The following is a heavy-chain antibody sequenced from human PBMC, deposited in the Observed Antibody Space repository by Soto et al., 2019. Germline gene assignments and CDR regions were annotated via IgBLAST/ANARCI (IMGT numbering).Heavy chain of an antibody. V-gene: IGHV4-28*03. Sequence: SETLSLSCAGSGYSISSSNGWGWIREAPGKGLEWIGYIYYSGSTYYNPSLKSRVTMSVDTSKNQFSLKLSSVTAADTAVYFCARARRGYSYSYRHYWGQGTLVTVS. D-gene: IGHD5-18*01. CDR1: GYSISSSNG. J-gene: IGHJ4*02. CDR3: ARARRGYSYSYRHY. CDR2: IYYSGST.